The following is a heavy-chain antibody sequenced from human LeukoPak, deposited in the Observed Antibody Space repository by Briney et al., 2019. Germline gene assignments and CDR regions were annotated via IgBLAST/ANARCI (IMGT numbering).Heavy chain of an antibody. J-gene: IGHJ3*02. CDR1: GFTFSKYW. V-gene: IGHV3-74*01. CDR3: ARILYAFDI. Sequence: GGSLRLSCAASGFTFSKYWMHWVRQAPGKGLVWVSRINSDGSTTDYADSVKGRFTISRDNAKNTLYLQMNSLRVEDTAAYYCARILYAFDIWGQGTMVTVSS. D-gene: IGHD2-15*01. CDR2: INSDGSTT.